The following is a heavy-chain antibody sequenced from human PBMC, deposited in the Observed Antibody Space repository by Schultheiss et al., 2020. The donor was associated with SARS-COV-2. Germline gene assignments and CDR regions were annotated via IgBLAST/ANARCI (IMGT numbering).Heavy chain of an antibody. J-gene: IGHJ4*02. Sequence: GGSLRLSCAASGFTFSSYGMHWVRQAPGKGLEWVAVISYDGSNKYYADFVKGRFTISRDNSKNTLYLQMNSLRAEDTAVYYCAKDAVYSSSEGYFDYWGQGTLVTVSS. CDR3: AKDAVYSSSEGYFDY. D-gene: IGHD6-13*01. CDR1: GFTFSSYG. V-gene: IGHV3-30*18. CDR2: ISYDGSNK.